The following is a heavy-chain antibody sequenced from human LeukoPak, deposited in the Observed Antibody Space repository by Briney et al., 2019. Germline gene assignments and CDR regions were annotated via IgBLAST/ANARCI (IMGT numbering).Heavy chain of an antibody. D-gene: IGHD6-13*01. CDR2: IYYSGTT. CDR3: ARGVYIAAAQYGY. Sequence: SETLSLTCTVSGGSISSYYWDWIRQPPGKGLEWIGYIYYSGTTNYNPSLKSRVTISVDTSKNQFSLKLSSVTAADTAVYYCARGVYIAAAQYGYWGQGTLVTVSS. V-gene: IGHV4-59*01. CDR1: GGSISSYY. J-gene: IGHJ4*02.